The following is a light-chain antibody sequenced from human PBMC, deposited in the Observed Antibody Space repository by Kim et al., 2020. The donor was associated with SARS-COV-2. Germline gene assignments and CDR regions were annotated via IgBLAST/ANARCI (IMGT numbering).Light chain of an antibody. CDR3: QQYYSYPRT. V-gene: IGKV1-8*01. J-gene: IGKJ1*01. CDR2: AAS. CDR1: QGISSY. Sequence: ASTGDRVTITWRASQGISSYLAWYQQIPGKAPKLLIYAASTLQSGVPSRFSGSGSGTDFTLTISCLQSEDFATYYCQQYYSYPRTFGQGTKVDIK.